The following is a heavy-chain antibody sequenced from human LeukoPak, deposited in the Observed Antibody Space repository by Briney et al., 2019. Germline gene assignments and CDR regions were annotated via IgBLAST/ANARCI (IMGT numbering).Heavy chain of an antibody. CDR2: IKQDGSEK. D-gene: IGHD3-10*01. V-gene: IGHV3-7*01. CDR3: ARRPGRGRFDP. J-gene: IGHJ5*02. CDR1: GFTFGNFW. Sequence: GGSLRLSCAASGFTFGNFWMSWVRQAPGKGLEWVANIKQDGSEKNYVDSVKGRFTISRDNAENSLFLQMNSLRAEDTAVYYCARRPGRGRFDPWGQGTLVTVSS.